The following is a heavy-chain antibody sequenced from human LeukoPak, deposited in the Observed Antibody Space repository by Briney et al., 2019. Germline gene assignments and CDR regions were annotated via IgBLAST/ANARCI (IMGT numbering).Heavy chain of an antibody. CDR2: IKQDGSER. CDR1: GFTFSSYW. V-gene: IGHV3-7*01. J-gene: IGHJ6*03. CDR3: ARDQKGNSFTYHYYYYMDV. Sequence: GGSLRPSCAASGFTFSSYWMSWVRQAPGKGLEWVANIKQDGSERYYVDSVKGRFTISRDNAKNSLYLQMNSLRAEDTAVYYCARDQKGNSFTYHYYYYMDVWGKGTTVTVSS. D-gene: IGHD1-7*01.